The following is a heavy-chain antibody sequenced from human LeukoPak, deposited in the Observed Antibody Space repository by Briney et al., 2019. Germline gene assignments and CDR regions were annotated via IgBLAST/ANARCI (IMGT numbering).Heavy chain of an antibody. CDR1: GGSISSYY. CDR2: IYYSGST. V-gene: IGHV4-59*08. Sequence: SETLSHTCTVSGGSISSYYWSWIRQPPGKGLEWIGYIYYSGSTNYNPSLKSRVTISVDTSKNQFSLKLSSVTAADTAVYYCARHVASALDYWGQGALVTVSS. CDR3: ARHVASALDY. J-gene: IGHJ4*02.